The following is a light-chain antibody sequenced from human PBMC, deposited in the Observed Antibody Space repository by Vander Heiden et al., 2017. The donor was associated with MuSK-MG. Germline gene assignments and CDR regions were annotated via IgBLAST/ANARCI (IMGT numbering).Light chain of an antibody. CDR2: DDY. CDR3: QSYDTSLRGV. Sequence: QSVLAQPPSVSGAPGQRVTISCTGRRSNIGAGFDVHWYQQFTGTAPILVIYDDYKRPSGVPERFSGSKSGSSASLLISGLQAEDEADYYCQSYDTSLRGVFGGGTKVTVL. CDR1: RSNIGAGFD. V-gene: IGLV1-40*01. J-gene: IGLJ2*01.